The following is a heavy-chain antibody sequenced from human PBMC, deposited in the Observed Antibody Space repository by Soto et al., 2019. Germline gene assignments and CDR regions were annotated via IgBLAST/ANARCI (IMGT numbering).Heavy chain of an antibody. CDR3: ARDKITGLFDY. J-gene: IGHJ4*02. CDR1: GGSISSSSYY. CDR2: IYYSGST. D-gene: IGHD2-8*02. V-gene: IGHV4-39*02. Sequence: SETLSLTCTVSGGSISSSSYYWGWIRQPPGKGLEWIGNIYYSGSTYYNPSLKSRVTISVDTSKNQFSLKLSSVTAADTAVYYCARDKITGLFDYWGQGTLVTVSS.